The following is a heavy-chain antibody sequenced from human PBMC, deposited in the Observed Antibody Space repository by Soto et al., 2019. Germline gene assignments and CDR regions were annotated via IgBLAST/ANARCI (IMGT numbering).Heavy chain of an antibody. CDR1: GGTFSSYS. Sequence: SVNVSFKASGGTFSSYSISWVRQAPGQWLEWMGGIIPIFGTANYAQKFQGRVTITADESTSTAYMELSSLRSEDTAVYYCARAYCRSTGCYYAFDIWGQGTMVTVSS. CDR3: ARAYCRSTGCYYAFDI. CDR2: IIPIFGTA. V-gene: IGHV1-69*13. J-gene: IGHJ3*02. D-gene: IGHD2-2*01.